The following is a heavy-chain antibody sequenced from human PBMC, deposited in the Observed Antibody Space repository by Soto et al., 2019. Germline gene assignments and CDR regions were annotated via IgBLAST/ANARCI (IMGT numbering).Heavy chain of an antibody. Sequence: QVQLVQSGAEVKKPGASVMLSCKASGYTFPTYTMTWVRQAPGQRLEWMGWINPVNGNTKSSQKIQDRVIITRDTSASTAYMELRSLRSEDTAVYYCARGIATGQLEPWGQGTLVIVSS. CDR1: GYTFPTYT. CDR2: INPVNGNT. V-gene: IGHV1-3*01. J-gene: IGHJ5*02. D-gene: IGHD6-13*01. CDR3: ARGIATGQLEP.